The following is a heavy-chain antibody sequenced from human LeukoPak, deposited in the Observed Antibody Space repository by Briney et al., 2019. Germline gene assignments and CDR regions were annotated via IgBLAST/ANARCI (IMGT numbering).Heavy chain of an antibody. CDR2: IWYDGSNK. V-gene: IGHV3-33*01. J-gene: IGHJ4*02. Sequence: PGGSLRLSCAASGFTFSSYGMHWVRQAPGKGLEWVAVIWYDGSNKYYADSVKGRFTISRDNSKNTLYLQMNSLRAEDTAVYYCARERIQLWSFDYWGQGTLVTVSS. CDR3: ARERIQLWSFDY. CDR1: GFTFSSYG. D-gene: IGHD5-18*01.